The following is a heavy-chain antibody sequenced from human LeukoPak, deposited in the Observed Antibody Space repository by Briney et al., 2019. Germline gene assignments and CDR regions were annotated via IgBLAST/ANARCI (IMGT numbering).Heavy chain of an antibody. CDR1: GGSISSSSYD. V-gene: IGHV4-39*01. D-gene: IGHD3-9*01. J-gene: IGHJ5*02. CDR2: IYYSGST. Sequence: PSETLSLTCTVSGGSISSSSYDWGWIRQPPGKGLEWIGSIYYSGSTYYNPSLKSRVTISVDTSKNQFSLKLSSVTAAGTAVYYCARDLYDILTGYYPNWFDPWGQGTLVTVSS. CDR3: ARDLYDILTGYYPNWFDP.